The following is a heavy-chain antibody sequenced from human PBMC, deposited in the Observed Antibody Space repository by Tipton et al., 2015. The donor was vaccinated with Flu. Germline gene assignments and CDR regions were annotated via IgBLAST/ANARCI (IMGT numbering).Heavy chain of an antibody. CDR3: ASSLGLRFLEWLSTPYGMDV. D-gene: IGHD3-3*01. CDR1: GFTFSSYS. CDR2: ISSSSSYI. V-gene: IGHV3-21*01. Sequence: SLRLSCAASGFTFSSYSMNWVRQAPGKGLEWVSSISSSSSYIYYADSVKGRFTISRDNAKNSLYLQMNSLRAEDTAVYYCASSLGLRFLEWLSTPYGMDVWGQGP. J-gene: IGHJ6*02.